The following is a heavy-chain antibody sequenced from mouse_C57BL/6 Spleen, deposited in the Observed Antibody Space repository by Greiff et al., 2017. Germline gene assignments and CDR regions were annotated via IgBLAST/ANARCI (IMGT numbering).Heavy chain of an antibody. CDR1: GFTFSSYA. Sequence: EVQLVESGGGLVKPGGSLKLSCAASGFTFSSYAMSWVRQTPEKRLEWVATISDGGSYTYYPDNVKGRFTISRDNAKNNLYLQMSHLKSEDTAMYYCARERDGNDAMDYWGQGTSVTGSS. CDR2: ISDGGSYT. CDR3: ARERDGNDAMDY. D-gene: IGHD2-1*01. J-gene: IGHJ4*01. V-gene: IGHV5-4*01.